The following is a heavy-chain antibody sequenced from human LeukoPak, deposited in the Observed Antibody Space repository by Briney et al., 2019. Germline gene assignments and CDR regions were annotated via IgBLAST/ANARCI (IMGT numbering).Heavy chain of an antibody. Sequence: GGSLRLSCAASGFTFDDYGMSWVRQAPGKGLEWVSGINWNGGSTGYADSVKGRFTISRDNAKNSLYLQMNSLRAEDTAAYYCARVGDSSGYYYEYYFDYWGQGTLVTVSS. D-gene: IGHD3-22*01. CDR1: GFTFDDYG. CDR3: ARVGDSSGYYYEYYFDY. V-gene: IGHV3-20*04. CDR2: INWNGGST. J-gene: IGHJ4*02.